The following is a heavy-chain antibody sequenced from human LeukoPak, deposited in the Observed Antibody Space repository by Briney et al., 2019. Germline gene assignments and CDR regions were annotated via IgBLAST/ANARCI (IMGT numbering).Heavy chain of an antibody. CDR3: ARGPITMVRGVSLLAENYGMDV. D-gene: IGHD3-10*01. V-gene: IGHV4-34*01. CDR1: GGSFSGYY. Sequence: SETLSLTCAVYGGSFSGYYWSWIRQPPGKGLEWIGEIIHNGSTNYNPSLKSRVTISVDTSKNQFSLKLSSVTAADTAVYYCARGPITMVRGVSLLAENYGMDVWGKGTTVTVSS. J-gene: IGHJ6*04. CDR2: IIHNGST.